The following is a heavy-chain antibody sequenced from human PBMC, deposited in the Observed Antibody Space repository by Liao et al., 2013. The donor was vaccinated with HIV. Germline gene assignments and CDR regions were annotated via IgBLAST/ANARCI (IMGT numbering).Heavy chain of an antibody. CDR1: GESFSDHR. J-gene: IGHJ4*02. CDR2: INQSGST. Sequence: QVQQQQWGARLLKPSETLSLTCDVDGESFSDHRWSWVRQPQGKVMEWIGEINQSGSTAYNPSLKSRVTISGDISLRLTSVSAADTAVYYCARGVPPDYWGQGTLVTVSS. CDR3: ARGVPPDY. V-gene: IGHV4-34*02.